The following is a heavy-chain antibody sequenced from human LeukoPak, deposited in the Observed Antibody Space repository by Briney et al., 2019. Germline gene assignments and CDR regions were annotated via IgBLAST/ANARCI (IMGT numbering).Heavy chain of an antibody. CDR3: ARELRTDLDYDYGDYVETYYYYYIDV. CDR1: GFTFANYA. CDR2: INDGGGIV. D-gene: IGHD4-17*01. V-gene: IGHV3-21*01. Sequence: GGSLRLSCAASGFTFANYAMTWVRQAPGKGLQWVSSINDGGGIVYYADSVKGRFTISRDNAKNSLYLQMNSLRADDTAVYYCARELRTDLDYDYGDYVETYYYYYIDVWGRGTTVTISS. J-gene: IGHJ6*03.